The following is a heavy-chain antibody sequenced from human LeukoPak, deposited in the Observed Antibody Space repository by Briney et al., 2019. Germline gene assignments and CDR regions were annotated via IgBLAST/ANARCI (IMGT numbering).Heavy chain of an antibody. Sequence: GGSLRLSCAASGFSFSTYGMNWVRQAPGKGLEWVSIIGASGGSTYYADSVKGRFTISRDNSKNTLYLQMNSLRAEDTAVYYCAKSRYTRGWFNYWGQGTLVTVSS. V-gene: IGHV3-23*01. CDR1: GFSFSTYG. CDR2: IGASGGST. CDR3: AKSRYTRGWFNY. J-gene: IGHJ4*02. D-gene: IGHD6-19*01.